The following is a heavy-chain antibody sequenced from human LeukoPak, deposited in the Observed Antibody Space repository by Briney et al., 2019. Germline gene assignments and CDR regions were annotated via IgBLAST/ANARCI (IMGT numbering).Heavy chain of an antibody. CDR2: ISAYNGNT. D-gene: IGHD3-22*01. CDR1: GYTFTSYG. V-gene: IGHV1-18*01. Sequence: ASVKVSCKASGYTFTSYGISWVRQAPGQGLEWMGWISAYNGNTNYAQKPQGRVTMTTDTSTSTAYMELRSLRSDDTAVYYCARVMSSSGYYPFDYWGQGTLVTVSS. CDR3: ARVMSSSGYYPFDY. J-gene: IGHJ4*02.